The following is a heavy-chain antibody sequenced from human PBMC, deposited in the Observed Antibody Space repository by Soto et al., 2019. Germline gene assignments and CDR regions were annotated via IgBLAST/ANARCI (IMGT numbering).Heavy chain of an antibody. CDR1: GFTFRSYG. D-gene: IGHD2-2*01. CDR2: IWFDGSKK. CDR3: ARDRLVPYGYGMDV. J-gene: IGHJ6*02. Sequence: HPVGSLRLSCAASGFTFRSYGIHWVRQAPGKGLEWVALIWFDGSKKYYVDSVKGRFAVSRDNSKNTLYLQMNSLRVEDTAVYYCARDRLVPYGYGMDVWGQGTTVTVSS. V-gene: IGHV3-33*01.